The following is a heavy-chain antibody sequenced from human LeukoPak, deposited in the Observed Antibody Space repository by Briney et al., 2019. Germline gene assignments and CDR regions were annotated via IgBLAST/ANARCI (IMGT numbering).Heavy chain of an antibody. CDR3: ARGGADIVVVPAATITDPIAAAASFDY. V-gene: IGHV4-34*01. J-gene: IGHJ4*02. CDR2: INHSGST. Sequence: SETLSLTCAVYGGSFSGYYWSWIRQPPGKGLEWIGEINHSGSTNYNPSLKSRVTISVDTSKNQFSLKLSSVTAADTAVYYCARGGADIVVVPAATITDPIAAAASFDYWGQGTLVTVSS. D-gene: IGHD2-2*01. CDR1: GGSFSGYY.